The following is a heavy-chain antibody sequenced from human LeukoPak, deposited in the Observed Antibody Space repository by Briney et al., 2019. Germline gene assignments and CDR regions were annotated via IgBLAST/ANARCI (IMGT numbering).Heavy chain of an antibody. J-gene: IGHJ4*02. CDR2: ISSSSSTI. V-gene: IGHV3-48*01. CDR3: ARDGGWEAYYYDSSGYYFDY. Sequence: GGSLRLSCAASGFTFSSYSMNWVRQAPGKGLEWVSYISSSSSTIYYADSVKGRFTISRDNAKNSLYLQMNSLRAEDTAVYYCARDGGWEAYYYDSSGYYFDYWGQGTLVTVSS. D-gene: IGHD3-22*01. CDR1: GFTFSSYS.